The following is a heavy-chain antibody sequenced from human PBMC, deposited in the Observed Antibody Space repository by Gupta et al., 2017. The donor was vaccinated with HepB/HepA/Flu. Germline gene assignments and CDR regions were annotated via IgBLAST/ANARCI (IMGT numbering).Heavy chain of an antibody. CDR1: GGSISSSSYY. J-gene: IGHJ6*03. V-gene: IGHV4-39*01. Sequence: QLQLQESGPGLVKPSETLSLTCTVAGGSISSSSYYWGWIRQPPGKGLEWIGSIYYSGSTYYNPSLKSRVTISVDTSKNQFSLKLSSVTAADTAVYYCARHSGSYSGHYYYYYYYMDVWGKGTTVTVSS. CDR2: IYYSGST. CDR3: ARHSGSYSGHYYYYYYYMDV. D-gene: IGHD1-26*01.